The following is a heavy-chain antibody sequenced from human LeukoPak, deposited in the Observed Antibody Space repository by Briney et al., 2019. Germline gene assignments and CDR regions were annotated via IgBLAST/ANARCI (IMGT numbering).Heavy chain of an antibody. V-gene: IGHV3-23*01. CDR3: SRRYSYGEAPWYYYYYGMDV. J-gene: IGHJ6*02. CDR1: GFTFSSYA. CDR2: ISGSGGST. D-gene: IGHD5-18*01. Sequence: PGGSLRLSCAASGFTFSSYAMSWVRQAPGKGLEWVSAISGSGGSTYYEDSVKGRFTISRDNTKNTLYLQMNSLRAEDTAVYYCSRRYSYGEAPWYYYYYGMDVWGQGTTVTVSS.